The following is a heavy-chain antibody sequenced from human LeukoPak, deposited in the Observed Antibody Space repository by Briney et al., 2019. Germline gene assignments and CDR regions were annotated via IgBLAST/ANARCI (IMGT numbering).Heavy chain of an antibody. CDR3: ARVNYDSPTPRILKTYNWFDP. CDR2: IYYSGST. D-gene: IGHD3-22*01. V-gene: IGHV4-39*07. CDR1: GGSISSSSYY. J-gene: IGHJ5*02. Sequence: SSETLSLTCTVSGGSISSSSYYWGWIRQPPGKGLEWIGSIYYSGSTYYNPSLKSRVTISVDTSKNQFSLKLSSVTAADTAVYYCARVNYDSPTPRILKTYNWFDPWGQGTLVTVSS.